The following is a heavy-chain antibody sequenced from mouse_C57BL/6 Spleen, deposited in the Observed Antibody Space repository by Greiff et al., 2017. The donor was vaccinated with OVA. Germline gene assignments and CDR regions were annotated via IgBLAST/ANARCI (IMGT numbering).Heavy chain of an antibody. V-gene: IGHV5-4*01. CDR2: ISDGGSYT. Sequence: EVQLVESGGGLVKPGGSLKLSCAASGFTFSSYAMSWVRQTPEKRLEWVATISDGGSYTYYPDNVKGRFTISRDHAKNNLYLQMSHLKSKDTAMYYCARDRGTTVVATGYFDVWGTGTTVTVSS. J-gene: IGHJ1*03. CDR1: GFTFSSYA. CDR3: ARDRGTTVVATGYFDV. D-gene: IGHD1-1*01.